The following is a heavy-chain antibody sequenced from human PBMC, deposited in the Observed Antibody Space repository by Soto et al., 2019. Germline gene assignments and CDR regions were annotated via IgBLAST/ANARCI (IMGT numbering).Heavy chain of an antibody. D-gene: IGHD3-16*01. CDR1: GDSVSNDNYY. CDR2: IYYSGTT. CDR3: ARSQRGRTAFTFDY. V-gene: IGHV4-61*01. J-gene: IGHJ4*02. Sequence: SETLSLTCAVSGDSVSNDNYYWSWIRQPPGKGLEWIGYIYYSGTTNYNSYLKCRLSLSVDMSKNQFSLKLASVTAADTAVYFCARSQRGRTAFTFDYWGQGALVTVSS.